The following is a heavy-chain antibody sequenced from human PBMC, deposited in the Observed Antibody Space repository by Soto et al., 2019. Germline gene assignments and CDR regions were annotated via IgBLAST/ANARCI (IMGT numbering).Heavy chain of an antibody. CDR2: ISYDGSNK. Sequence: QVQLVESGGGVVQPGRSLRLSCAASGFTFSSYAMHWVRQAPGKGLEWVAVISYDGSNKYYADSVKGRFTISRDNSKNTLYLQMNSLRAEDTAVYYCARDRRHIEHLPSHLYWGQGTLVTVSS. CDR3: ARDRRHIEHLPSHLY. D-gene: IGHD2-21*01. J-gene: IGHJ4*02. V-gene: IGHV3-30-3*01. CDR1: GFTFSSYA.